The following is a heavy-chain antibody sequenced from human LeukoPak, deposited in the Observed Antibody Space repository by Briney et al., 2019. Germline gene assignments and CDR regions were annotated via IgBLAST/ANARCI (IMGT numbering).Heavy chain of an antibody. J-gene: IGHJ4*02. Sequence: GGSLRLSCAAAEFTFNRDWIRWVRQAPGEGLQWVANIKQDGSEAQYVYYVKGRFTISRDNAKNSLSLQMNSLNVDDTGVYFCTRDALLGSGRTNLGFWSQGTLVSVSS. CDR3: TRDALLGSGRTNLGF. CDR1: EFTFNRDW. CDR2: IKQDGSEA. D-gene: IGHD3-10*01. V-gene: IGHV3-7*04.